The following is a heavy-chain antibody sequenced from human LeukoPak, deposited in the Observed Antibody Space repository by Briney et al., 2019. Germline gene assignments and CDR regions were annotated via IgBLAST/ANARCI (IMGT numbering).Heavy chain of an antibody. CDR1: GFTLSGYW. CDR2: LHADGIER. J-gene: IGHJ4*02. V-gene: IGHV3-7*01. Sequence: GGSLRLSCAASGFTLSGYWMSWVRQAPGKGLEWVARLHADGIERYFVDSVKGRFTISRGNAKNSLYLQMYSLRLDDTAVYYCARGGYSFDYLGQGTLVTVSS. CDR3: ARGGYSFDY. D-gene: IGHD5-12*01.